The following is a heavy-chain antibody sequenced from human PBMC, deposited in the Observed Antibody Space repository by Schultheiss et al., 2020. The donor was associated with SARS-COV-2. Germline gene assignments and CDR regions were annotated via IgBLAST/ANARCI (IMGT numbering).Heavy chain of an antibody. D-gene: IGHD3-3*01. V-gene: IGHV1-18*01. CDR2: MSPHSGNT. CDR3: ARKLALEWLLYRRDYYYGMDV. J-gene: IGHJ6*02. Sequence: ASVKVSCKASGYTFTSYDINWVRQASGQGLEWMGWMSPHSGNTGYAQKLQGRVTMTTDTSTSTAYMELRSLRSDDTAVYYCARKLALEWLLYRRDYYYGMDVWGQGTLVTVSS. CDR1: GYTFTSYD.